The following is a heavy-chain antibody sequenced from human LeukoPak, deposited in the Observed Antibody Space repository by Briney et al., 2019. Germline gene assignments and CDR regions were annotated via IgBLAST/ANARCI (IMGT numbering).Heavy chain of an antibody. CDR1: GGSISSYY. CDR2: IYYSGST. CDR3: ARILTGYYSHAFDI. D-gene: IGHD3-9*01. V-gene: IGHV4-59*01. J-gene: IGHJ3*02. Sequence: SETLSLTCTVSGGSISSYYWSWIRQPPGKGLEWIGYIYYSGSTNYNPSLKSRVTISVDTSKNQFSLKLSSVTAADTAVYYCARILTGYYSHAFDIWGQGTMVTVSS.